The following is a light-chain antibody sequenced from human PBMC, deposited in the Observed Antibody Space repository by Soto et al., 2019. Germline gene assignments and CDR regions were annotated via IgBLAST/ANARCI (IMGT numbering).Light chain of an antibody. CDR2: EVS. V-gene: IGLV2-14*01. Sequence: QSALTQPVSVSGSPGQSITISCTGTSSDVGGYNYVSWYQQHPGKAPKLMIYEVSNRPSGVSNRFSGSKSGNTASLTISGLQAEDEADYYCCSYAGDVTVLFGGGTKLTVL. CDR1: SSDVGGYNY. CDR3: CSYAGDVTVL. J-gene: IGLJ2*01.